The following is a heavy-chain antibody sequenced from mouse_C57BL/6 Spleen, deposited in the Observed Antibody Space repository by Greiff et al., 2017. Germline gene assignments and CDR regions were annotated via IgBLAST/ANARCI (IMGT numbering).Heavy chain of an antibody. Sequence: EVQLVESGGDLVKPGGSLKLSCAASGFTFSSYGMSWVRQTPDKRLEWVATISSGGSYTYYPDSVKGRFTISRDNAKNTLDLQMSSLKSEDTAMYYCARRGYAMDYWGQGTSVTVSS. J-gene: IGHJ4*01. CDR3: ARRGYAMDY. CDR1: GFTFSSYG. CDR2: ISSGGSYT. V-gene: IGHV5-6*01.